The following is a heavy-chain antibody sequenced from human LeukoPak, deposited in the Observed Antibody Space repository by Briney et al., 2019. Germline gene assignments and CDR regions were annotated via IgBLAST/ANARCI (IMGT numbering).Heavy chain of an antibody. CDR2: INQDGSEK. CDR3: AERGH. D-gene: IGHD3-16*01. J-gene: IGHJ4*02. V-gene: IGHV3-7*01. CDR1: GFTFSNYW. Sequence: GGSLRLSCAASGFTFSNYWMSWVRQAPGRGLEWVANINQDGSEKYYSDSVKGRFTISRDNAKNLLYLQMTSLRAEDTAVYYCAERGHWGQGTLVTVSS.